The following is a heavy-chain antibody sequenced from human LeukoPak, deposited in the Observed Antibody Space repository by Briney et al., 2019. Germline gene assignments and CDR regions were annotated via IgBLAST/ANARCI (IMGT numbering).Heavy chain of an antibody. CDR1: GVSISSYY. J-gene: IGHJ4*02. Sequence: SETLSLTCTVSGVSISSYYWSWIRQPPGKGLEWIGYIYYSGSTNYNPSLKSRVTISVDTSKNQFSLKLSSVTAADTAVYYCARARGDGYNPDYWGQGTLVTVSS. D-gene: IGHD5-24*01. CDR3: ARARGDGYNPDY. V-gene: IGHV4-59*01. CDR2: IYYSGST.